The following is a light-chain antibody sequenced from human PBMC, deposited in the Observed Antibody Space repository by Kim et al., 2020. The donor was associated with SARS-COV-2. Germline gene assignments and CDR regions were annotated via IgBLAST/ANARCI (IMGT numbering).Light chain of an antibody. CDR1: SSDVGGYNY. J-gene: IGLJ1*01. CDR3: SSYTSSSTFRYV. CDR2: DVS. V-gene: IGLV2-14*03. Sequence: SITISCTGTSSDVGGYNYVSWYQHHPGKAPKLMIYDVSKRPSGVSNRFSGSKSGNTASLTISGLQAEDEADYYCSSYTSSSTFRYVFGTGTKVTVL.